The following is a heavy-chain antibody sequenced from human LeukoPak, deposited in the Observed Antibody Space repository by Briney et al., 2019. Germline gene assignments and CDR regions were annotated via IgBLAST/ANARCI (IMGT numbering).Heavy chain of an antibody. CDR3: ARDKYDILTGNHDYYFDY. Sequence: TGGSLRLSCAASGFTFNNYWMSWVRQAPGKGLEWVANIKQDGSEMYYVESVKGRFTISRDNAKNSLFLQMTSLRAEDTAVYYCARDKYDILTGNHDYYFDYWGQGTLVTVSS. J-gene: IGHJ4*02. CDR2: IKQDGSEM. D-gene: IGHD3-9*01. CDR1: GFTFNNYW. V-gene: IGHV3-7*03.